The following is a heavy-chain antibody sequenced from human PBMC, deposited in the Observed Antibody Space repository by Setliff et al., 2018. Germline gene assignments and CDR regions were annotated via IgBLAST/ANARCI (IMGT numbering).Heavy chain of an antibody. CDR2: ISSSGAT. V-gene: IGHV4-39*01. CDR3: AREGRWDYNYPIY. CDR1: DDSFYSDYYF. J-gene: IGHJ4*02. Sequence: SETLSLTCSVSDDSFYSDYYFWGWIRQPPGEGLEWIVTISSSGATNYNSSLKSRVTLSRDVAKRQFALNLRSVTAVDTAVYYCAREGRWDYNYPIYWGQGILVTVSS. D-gene: IGHD5-12*01.